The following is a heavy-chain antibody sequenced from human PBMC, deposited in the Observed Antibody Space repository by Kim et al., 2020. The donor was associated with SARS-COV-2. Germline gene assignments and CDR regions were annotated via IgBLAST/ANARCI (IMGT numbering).Heavy chain of an antibody. V-gene: IGHV4-61*02. CDR3: ARAGYSNGYVGFFDY. CDR2: TYITGST. CDR1: GDSVSSGSYY. Sequence: SETLSLTCTVSGDSVSSGSYYWSWIRQPAGKGLEWIGRTYITGSTNYNPSFKSRVTISVDTSNNQFSLKLSSVTAADTAVYYCARAGYSNGYVGFFDYWGQKTLDSVSS. J-gene: IGHJ4*02. D-gene: IGHD5-18*01.